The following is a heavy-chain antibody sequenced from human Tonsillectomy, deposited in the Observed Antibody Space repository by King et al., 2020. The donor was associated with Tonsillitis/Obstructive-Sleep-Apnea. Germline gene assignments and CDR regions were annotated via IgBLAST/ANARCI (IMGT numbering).Heavy chain of an antibody. Sequence: QLVQSGGGLVKPGGSLRLSCAASGFTFSSYSMNWVRQAPGKGLEWVSSISSSSSYIYYADSVKGRFTISRDNAKNSLYLQMYSPRAEDTAVVYCASSFRGYGSSTSCSNDAFDIWGQGTMVTVSS. D-gene: IGHD2-2*01. V-gene: IGHV3-21*01. J-gene: IGHJ3*02. CDR3: ASSFRGYGSSTSCSNDAFDI. CDR1: GFTFSSYS. CDR2: ISSSSSYI.